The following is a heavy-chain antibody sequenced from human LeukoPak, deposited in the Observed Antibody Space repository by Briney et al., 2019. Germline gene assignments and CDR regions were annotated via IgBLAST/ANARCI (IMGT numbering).Heavy chain of an antibody. CDR2: ISWNSGSI. D-gene: IGHD3-10*01. J-gene: IGHJ4*02. CDR3: AKAPWFAELLSPNFDY. V-gene: IGHV3-9*01. Sequence: GRSLRLSCAASGFTFDDYAMHWVRQAPGKGLEWVSGISWNSGSIGYADSVKGRFTISRDNAKNSLYLQMNSLRAEDTALYYCAKAPWFAELLSPNFDYWGQGTLVTVSS. CDR1: GFTFDDYA.